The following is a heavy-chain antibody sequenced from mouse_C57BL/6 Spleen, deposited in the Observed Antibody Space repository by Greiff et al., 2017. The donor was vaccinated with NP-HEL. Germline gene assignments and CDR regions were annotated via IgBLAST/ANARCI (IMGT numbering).Heavy chain of an antibody. D-gene: IGHD1-1*01. V-gene: IGHV5-17*01. J-gene: IGHJ3*01. CDR3: ARQRGRGSSPWFAY. CDR2: ISSGSSTI. Sequence: EVKLVESGGGLVKPGGSLKLSCAASGFTFSDYGMHWVRQAPEKGLEWVAYISSGSSTIYYADTVKGRFTISRDNAKNTLFLQMTSLRSEETAMYYCARQRGRGSSPWFAYWGQGTLVTVSA. CDR1: GFTFSDYG.